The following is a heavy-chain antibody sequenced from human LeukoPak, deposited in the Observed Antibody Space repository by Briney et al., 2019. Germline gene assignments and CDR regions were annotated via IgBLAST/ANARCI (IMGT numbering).Heavy chain of an antibody. CDR3: AKESGKFDY. Sequence: GGSLRLSCAVSGLTVSSNYISWVRQAPGKGLEWVSLISADGGSTFSADSVKGRFSISRDNSKNSLYLQMNSLRSEDTAMYYCAKESGKFDYWGQGTLVAVSS. CDR1: GLTVSSNY. CDR2: ISADGGST. J-gene: IGHJ4*02. V-gene: IGHV3-43*02.